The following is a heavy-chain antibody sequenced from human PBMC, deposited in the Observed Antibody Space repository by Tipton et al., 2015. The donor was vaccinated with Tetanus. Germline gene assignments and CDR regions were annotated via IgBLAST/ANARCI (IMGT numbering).Heavy chain of an antibody. CDR1: GGSISSGGYY. CDR3: ARDQARGARGWNYFDY. D-gene: IGHD1-26*01. Sequence: TLSLTCTVSGGSISSGGYYWSWIRQHPGKGLEWIGDIYYNGSTYYNPSLKSRVTISVDTSKNQFSLQLNSVTAADTAVYYCARDQARGARGWNYFDYWGQGTLATVSS. V-gene: IGHV4-31*03. J-gene: IGHJ4*02. CDR2: IYYNGST.